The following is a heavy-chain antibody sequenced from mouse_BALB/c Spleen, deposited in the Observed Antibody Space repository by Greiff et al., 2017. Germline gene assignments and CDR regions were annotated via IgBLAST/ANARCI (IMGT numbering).Heavy chain of an antibody. CDR3: ARHDDYDRVLFAY. Sequence: VQLQQSGPGLVQPSQSLSITCTVSGFSLTSYGVHWVRQSPGKGLEWLVVIWSDGSTTYNSALKSRLSISKDNSKSQVFLKMNSLQTDDTAMYYCARHDDYDRVLFAYWGQGTLVTVSA. CDR1: GFSLTSYG. J-gene: IGHJ3*01. V-gene: IGHV2-6*02. D-gene: IGHD2-4*01. CDR2: IWSDGST.